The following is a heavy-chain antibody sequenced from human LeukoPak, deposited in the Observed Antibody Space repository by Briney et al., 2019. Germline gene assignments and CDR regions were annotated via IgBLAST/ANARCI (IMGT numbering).Heavy chain of an antibody. CDR3: AKVPASRWFFDY. V-gene: IGHV3-23*01. CDR2: VSSTGFNT. D-gene: IGHD2-15*01. J-gene: IGHJ4*02. Sequence: GGSLRLSCVASGLTFDNYAMTWVRQSPGKGLEWVSTVSSTGFNTYYADSVKGRFTISRDSSKNTMYLQMNSLRAEDTAVYYCAKVPASRWFFDYWGQGTLVTVSS. CDR1: GLTFDNYA.